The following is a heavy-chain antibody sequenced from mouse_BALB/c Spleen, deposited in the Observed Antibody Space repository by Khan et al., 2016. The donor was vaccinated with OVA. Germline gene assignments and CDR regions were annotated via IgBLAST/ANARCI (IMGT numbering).Heavy chain of an antibody. CDR3: TRSYDSYYFDY. V-gene: IGHV1-5*01. J-gene: IGHJ2*01. CDR1: GYSFTNYW. CDR2: IYPGNSDT. Sequence: EVQLQQSGTVLARPGASVKMSCKASGYSFTNYWMHWVKQRPGQVLEWVGAIYPGNSDTRYNQKFKGKAKLTAVTSASTAYMELSSLTSEDSAVYYCTRSYDSYYFDYWGQGTTRTVSS. D-gene: IGHD2-4*01.